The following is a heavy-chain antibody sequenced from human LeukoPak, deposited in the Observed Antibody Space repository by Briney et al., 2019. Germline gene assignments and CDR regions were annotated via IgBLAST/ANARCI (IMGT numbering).Heavy chain of an antibody. CDR3: ARDKGFGGSSFDY. CDR1: GFIFNNYW. J-gene: IGHJ4*02. CDR2: IRQDGSDK. V-gene: IGHV3-7*01. D-gene: IGHD3-10*01. Sequence: GGSLRLSCVVSGFIFNNYWMSWVRQAPGKGLEWVATIRQDGSDKYFLDSVRGRFTISRDNAENSLYLQMNSLRAEDTAVYYCARDKGFGGSSFDYWGQGTLVTVSS.